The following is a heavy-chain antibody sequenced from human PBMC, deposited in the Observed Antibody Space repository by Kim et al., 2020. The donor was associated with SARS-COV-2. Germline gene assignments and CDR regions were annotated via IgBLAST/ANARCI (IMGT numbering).Heavy chain of an antibody. CDR3: ARELSLYDYVWGSYRSYNWFDP. CDR2: SNAGNGNT. V-gene: IGHV1-3*01. Sequence: ASVKVSCKASGYTFTSYAMHWVRQAPGQRLEWMGWSNAGNGNTKYSQKFQGRVTITRDTSASTAYMELSSLRSEDTAVYYCARELSLYDYVWGSYRSYNWFDPWGQGTLVTVSS. D-gene: IGHD3-16*02. J-gene: IGHJ5*02. CDR1: GYTFTSYA.